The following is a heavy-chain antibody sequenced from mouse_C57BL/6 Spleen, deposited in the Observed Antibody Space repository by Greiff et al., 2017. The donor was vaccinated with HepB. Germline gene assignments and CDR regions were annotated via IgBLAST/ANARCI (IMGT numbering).Heavy chain of an antibody. J-gene: IGHJ4*01. CDR1: GFTFSDYG. Sequence: EVPLVESGGGLVKPGGSLKLSCAASGFTFSDYGMHWVRQAPEKGLEWVAYISSGSSTIYYADTVKGRFTISRDNAKNTLFLQMTSLRSEDTAMDYCARDGGAYAMDYWGQGTSVTVSS. CDR2: ISSGSSTI. CDR3: ARDGGAYAMDY. V-gene: IGHV5-17*01. D-gene: IGHD2-3*01.